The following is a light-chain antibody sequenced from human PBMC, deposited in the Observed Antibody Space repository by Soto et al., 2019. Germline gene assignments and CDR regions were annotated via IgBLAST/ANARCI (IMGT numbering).Light chain of an antibody. J-gene: IGLJ3*02. CDR2: RNK. CDR1: SSNIGAGYD. V-gene: IGLV1-40*01. Sequence: QSVLTQPPSVSGAPGQRVTIACTGLSSNIGAGYDVNWYQQSPGTAPKLLIYRNKDRPSGVPDRFSGSRSGTSGVLAITGLQTEDEADYYCQSYDSSLNAVVFGGGTKLTVL. CDR3: QSYDSSLNAVV.